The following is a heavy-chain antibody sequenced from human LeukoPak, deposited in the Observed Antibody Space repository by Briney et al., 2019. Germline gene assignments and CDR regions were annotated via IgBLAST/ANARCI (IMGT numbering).Heavy chain of an antibody. D-gene: IGHD4-17*01. CDR2: ISGSGGTA. J-gene: IGHJ4*02. Sequence: GGSLRLSCAASGFTFSSYAMTWVRQAPGKGLEWVSTISGSGGTAYYADSVKGRLTISRDNSKNTLYLQMNTLRADDTAVYYCAKPGAGADYGDRFDYWGQGSLVTVSS. CDR3: AKPGAGADYGDRFDY. V-gene: IGHV3-23*01. CDR1: GFTFSSYA.